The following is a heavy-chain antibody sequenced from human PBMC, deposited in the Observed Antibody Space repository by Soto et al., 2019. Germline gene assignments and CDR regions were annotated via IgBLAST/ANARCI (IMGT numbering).Heavy chain of an antibody. CDR2: ISSTGRRT. D-gene: IGHD3-3*01. CDR1: GFDFANHA. CDR3: AKVANVGVVVEYFDH. J-gene: IGHJ4*02. Sequence: GGSLRLSCVSSGFDFANHAMGWFRQAPGKGLEWVSGISSTGRRTYYADSVRGRFSISRDNSKNTVDLQINSLRAEDTAVYYCAKVANVGVVVEYFDHWGQGSLVTVSS. V-gene: IGHV3-23*01.